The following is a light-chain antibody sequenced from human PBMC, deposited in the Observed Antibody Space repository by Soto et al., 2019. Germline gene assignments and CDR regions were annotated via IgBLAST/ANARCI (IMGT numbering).Light chain of an antibody. CDR1: QTISNTN. CDR3: QYYGSPRGT. CDR2: AAS. V-gene: IGKV3-20*01. J-gene: IGKJ1*01. Sequence: EIVLTQSPGTLSLSPGEGAALSCRASQTISNTNLAWYQQKPGQAPRLLVYAASSRATGIPVRFSGSGSGTDFTLTISRLETEDFAIYYCQYYGSPRGTFGQGTKVEIK.